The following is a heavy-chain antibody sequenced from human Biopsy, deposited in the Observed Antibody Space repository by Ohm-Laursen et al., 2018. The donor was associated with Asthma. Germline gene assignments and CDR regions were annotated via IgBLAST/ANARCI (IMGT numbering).Heavy chain of an antibody. Sequence: SLRLSCAASGFKFDDNAMHWIRQAPGKGLEWVSGISWNSGRIGYADSVKGRFTISRDNAKNSLYLQMNSLRPEDTALYYCAKDGVTTVTTTAFDVWGQGTMVTVAS. D-gene: IGHD4-17*01. CDR2: ISWNSGRI. V-gene: IGHV3-9*01. CDR1: GFKFDDNA. CDR3: AKDGVTTVTTTAFDV. J-gene: IGHJ3*01.